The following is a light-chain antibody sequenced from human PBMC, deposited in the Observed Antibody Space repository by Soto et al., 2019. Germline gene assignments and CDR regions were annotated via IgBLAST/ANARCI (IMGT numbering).Light chain of an antibody. CDR3: QQYSSPPWT. J-gene: IGKJ1*01. CDR2: WAS. CDR1: QSVLYSSNNKSY. V-gene: IGKV4-1*01. Sequence: DIVMTQSPDSLAVSLGERATINCKSSQSVLYSSNNKSYLAWYQQKPGQPPKLLIYWASTRESGVPDRFSGSGSGTDFTLTISSLQAEDVAVYYCQQYSSPPWTFGQGTKVEIK.